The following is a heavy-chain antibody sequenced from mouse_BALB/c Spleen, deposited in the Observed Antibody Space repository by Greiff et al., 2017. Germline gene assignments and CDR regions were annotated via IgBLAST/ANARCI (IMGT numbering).Heavy chain of an antibody. CDR2: IWGDGST. V-gene: IGHV2-6-7*01. Sequence: VQGVESGPGLVAPSQSLSITCTVSGFSLTGYGVNWVRQPPGKGLEWLGMIWGDGSTDYNSALKSRLSISKDNSKSQVFLKMNSLQTDDTARYYCARSTMITTGYFDYWGQGTTLTVSS. D-gene: IGHD2-4*01. CDR3: ARSTMITTGYFDY. CDR1: GFSLTGYG. J-gene: IGHJ2*01.